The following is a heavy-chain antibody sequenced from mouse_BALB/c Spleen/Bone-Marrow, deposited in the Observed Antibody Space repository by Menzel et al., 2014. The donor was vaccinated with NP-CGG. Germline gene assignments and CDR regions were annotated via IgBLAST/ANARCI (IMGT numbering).Heavy chain of an antibody. J-gene: IGHJ2*01. D-gene: IGHD1-1*01. CDR3: VRSREYYFDY. V-gene: IGHV14-3*02. CDR1: GFNIKDTY. CDR2: IDPANGNT. Sequence: EVHLVESGAELVKPGASAKLSCTASGFNIKDTYMHWVKQRPEQGLEWIGRIDPANGNTKYDPKFQGKATITADTSSNTAYLQLSSLTSEDTAVYYCVRSREYYFDYWGQGTTLTVSS.